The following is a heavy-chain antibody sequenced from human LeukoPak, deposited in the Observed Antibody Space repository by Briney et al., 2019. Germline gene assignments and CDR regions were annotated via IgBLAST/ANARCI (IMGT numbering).Heavy chain of an antibody. CDR1: GFTFSSYA. J-gene: IGHJ4*02. Sequence: SGGSLRLSCAASGFTFSSYAMHWVRQAPGEGLEWVAVISYDGSNKYYADSVKGRFTISRDNSKNTLYLQMNSLRAEDTAVYYCARVVGITMVRGVPLFDYWGQGTLVTVSS. CDR3: ARVVGITMVRGVPLFDY. CDR2: ISYDGSNK. V-gene: IGHV3-30-3*01. D-gene: IGHD3-10*01.